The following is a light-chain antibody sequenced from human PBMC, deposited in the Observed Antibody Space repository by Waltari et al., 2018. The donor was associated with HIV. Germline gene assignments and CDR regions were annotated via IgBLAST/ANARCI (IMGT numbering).Light chain of an antibody. CDR1: DSNVRRHS. J-gene: IGLJ2*01. Sequence: QAVLTQTPSASASPGQKITISCSGSDSNVRRHSVYLYHQFPGRAPKLLLYKNKQRSSGVPDRFAGSKSCISASLTISGLRSEDEGTYFCGAWDDNLRGLFGAGTKLTVL. V-gene: IGLV1-47*01. CDR3: GAWDDNLRGL. CDR2: KNK.